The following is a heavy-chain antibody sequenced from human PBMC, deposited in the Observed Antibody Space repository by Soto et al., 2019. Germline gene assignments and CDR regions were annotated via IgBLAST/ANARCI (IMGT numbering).Heavy chain of an antibody. CDR2: IYHSGTT. V-gene: IGHV4-31*03. CDR3: AREQGTITFGGVIAYFDY. Sequence: SETLSLTCTVSGGSISSGGYYWSWIRQHPGKGLEWIGYIYHSGTTYYKSSLKSRVTISVDTSKNQFSLRLNSVTAADTAVYYCAREQGTITFGGVIAYFDYWGQGIQVTVSS. CDR1: GGSISSGGYY. J-gene: IGHJ4*02. D-gene: IGHD3-16*02.